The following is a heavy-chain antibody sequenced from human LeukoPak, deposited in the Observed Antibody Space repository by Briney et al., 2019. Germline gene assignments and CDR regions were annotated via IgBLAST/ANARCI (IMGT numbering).Heavy chain of an antibody. Sequence: GGSLRLSCAASGFTFGSYSMNWVRQAPGKGLEWVSSISSSSSYIYYADSVKGRFTISRDNAKNSLYLQMNSLRAEDTAVYYCTRGRDGNYGLFDSWGQGTLVTVSS. J-gene: IGHJ4*02. CDR3: TRGRDGNYGLFDS. CDR1: GFTFGSYS. CDR2: ISSSSSYI. D-gene: IGHD3-10*01. V-gene: IGHV3-21*01.